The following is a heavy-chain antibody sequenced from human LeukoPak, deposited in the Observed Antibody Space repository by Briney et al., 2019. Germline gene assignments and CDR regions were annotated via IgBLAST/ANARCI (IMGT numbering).Heavy chain of an antibody. V-gene: IGHV3-48*04. CDR3: ARGNSGVY. J-gene: IGHJ4*02. CDR2: ISSTNAI. D-gene: IGHD1-7*01. CDR1: GFSFGIYA. Sequence: GGSLRLSCSASGFSFGIYALNWFRHTPGKGLEWLAYISSTNAIYYADSVKGRFTISRDNAKNSLYLQMNSLRVEDTAVYYCARGNSGVYWGRGNLVTVSS.